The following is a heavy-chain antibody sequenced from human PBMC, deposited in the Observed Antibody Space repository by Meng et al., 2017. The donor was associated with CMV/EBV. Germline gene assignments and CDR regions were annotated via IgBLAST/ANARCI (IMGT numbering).Heavy chain of an antibody. Sequence: VWLCGCWGGWVQPGGSRRLSCAAAGFTVSIYWMSLVRRAPGKGLEWVANIKKDGSEKYYVDSVKGRFTISRDNAKNSLYLQMNSLRAEDTAVYYCVGYYGSGDYWGQGTLVTVSS. CDR3: VGYYGSGDY. D-gene: IGHD3-10*01. CDR1: GFTVSIYW. CDR2: IKKDGSEK. J-gene: IGHJ4*02. V-gene: IGHV3-7*02.